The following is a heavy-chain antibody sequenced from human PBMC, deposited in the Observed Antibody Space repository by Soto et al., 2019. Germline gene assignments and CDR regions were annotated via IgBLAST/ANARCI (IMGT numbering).Heavy chain of an antibody. J-gene: IGHJ6*02. CDR2: IYDSENT. Sequence: QVQLQESGPGLVKPSQTVSLTCSVSGGSIISGGSYWNWIRQRPGKGLEWIGYIYDSENTYNNPSLKGRVFLSIDTSKNQFSLKLTSVTAADTAVYYCARDDPTGYYGVDVWGQGPTVTVS. CDR1: GGSIISGGSY. CDR3: ARDDPTGYYGVDV. V-gene: IGHV4-31*03.